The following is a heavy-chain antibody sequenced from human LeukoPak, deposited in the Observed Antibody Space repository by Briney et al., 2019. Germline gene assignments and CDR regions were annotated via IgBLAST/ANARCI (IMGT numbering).Heavy chain of an antibody. CDR1: GFTFSTSW. CDR3: ARVISNDGFDI. Sequence: PGGSPRLSCTASGFTFSTSWMTWVRQAPGKGLEWVANLKQDGSETYYVDSVKGRFTISRDNAKKSLYLQMNSLRAEDTAVYYCARVISNDGFDIWGQGTMVSVSS. V-gene: IGHV3-7*04. CDR2: LKQDGSET. D-gene: IGHD3-16*01. J-gene: IGHJ3*02.